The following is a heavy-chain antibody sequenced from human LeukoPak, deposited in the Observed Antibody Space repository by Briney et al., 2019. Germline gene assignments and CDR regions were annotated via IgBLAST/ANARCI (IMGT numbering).Heavy chain of an antibody. D-gene: IGHD2-2*01. CDR3: ARHAAVPAYFDY. J-gene: IGHJ4*02. CDR2: IYYSGST. V-gene: IGHV4-39*01. Sequence: PSETLSLTCTVSGVSISSSSYYLGWIRQPPGKGLEWIVSIYYSGSTYYNPSLKSRVTISVDTTKNQFSLKLSSVTAADTAVYYCARHAAVPAYFDYWGQGTLVTVSS. CDR1: GVSISSSSYY.